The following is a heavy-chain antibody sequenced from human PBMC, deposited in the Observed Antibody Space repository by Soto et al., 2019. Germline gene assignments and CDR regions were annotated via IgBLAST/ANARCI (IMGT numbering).Heavy chain of an antibody. CDR3: ARFWRGPAAIYYYYGMDV. CDR1: GGSFSGYY. V-gene: IGHV4-34*01. Sequence: SETLSLTCAVYGGSFSGYYWSWIRQPPGKGLEWIGEINHSGSTNYNPSLKSRVTISVDTSKNQFSLKLSSVTAADTAVFYCARFWRGPAAIYYYYGMDVWGQGTTVTVSS. J-gene: IGHJ6*02. D-gene: IGHD2-2*01. CDR2: INHSGST.